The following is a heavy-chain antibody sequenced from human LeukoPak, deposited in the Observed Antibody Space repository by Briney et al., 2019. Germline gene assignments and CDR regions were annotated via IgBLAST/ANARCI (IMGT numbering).Heavy chain of an antibody. CDR3: ARAIKAYDSSGYSYSYYYYYGMDV. CDR1: GVSFSGYY. CDR2: INHSGST. V-gene: IGHV4-34*01. D-gene: IGHD3-22*01. Sequence: KSSETLSLTCAVYGVSFSGYYWSWLRQPPGKGVEWFGEINHSGSTNYNPSLNSRLTLSVDTSTTHFSLTLSSVTAADTAVYYCARAIKAYDSSGYSYSYYYYYGMDVWGQGTTVTVSS. J-gene: IGHJ6*02.